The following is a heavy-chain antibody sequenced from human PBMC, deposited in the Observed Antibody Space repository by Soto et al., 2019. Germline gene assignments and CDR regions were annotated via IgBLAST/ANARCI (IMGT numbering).Heavy chain of an antibody. CDR1: GGSISSYY. CDR2: FYNSGST. J-gene: IGHJ5*02. D-gene: IGHD3-3*01. CDR3: ARVLFGRGNWFDP. Sequence: QVQLQESGPGLVKPSETLSLTCTVSGGSISSYYWSWIRQPPGKGLEWIGYFYNSGSTNYNPSLKSRFTISLDTSKNQFSLKLSSVTAADTAVYYCARVLFGRGNWFDPWGQGTLVTVSS. V-gene: IGHV4-59*01.